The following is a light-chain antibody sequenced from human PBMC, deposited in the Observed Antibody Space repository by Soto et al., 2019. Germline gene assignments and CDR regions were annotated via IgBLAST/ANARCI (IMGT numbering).Light chain of an antibody. Sequence: DIQMTQSPSTLSASVGDRVTITCRVSQSISYWLAWYQQKPGKAPKLLIYDASSLESGVPSRFSGSGSGTEFTLTISSLQPDDFATYYCQQYDSYPWTFGQGTKVHIK. CDR1: QSISYW. CDR3: QQYDSYPWT. CDR2: DAS. J-gene: IGKJ1*01. V-gene: IGKV1-5*01.